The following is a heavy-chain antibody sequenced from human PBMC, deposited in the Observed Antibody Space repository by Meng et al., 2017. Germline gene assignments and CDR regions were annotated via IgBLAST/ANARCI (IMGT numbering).Heavy chain of an antibody. Sequence: RLKLQGSGPGLVKPSETLSLTCTVSGGSISSSSYYWGWIRQPPGKGLEWIGSIYYSGSTYYNPSLKSRVTISVDTSKNQFSLKLSSVTAADTAVYYCARDGIAAAGTGRSYFQHWGQGTLVTVSS. D-gene: IGHD6-13*01. J-gene: IGHJ1*01. V-gene: IGHV4-39*06. CDR2: IYYSGST. CDR1: GGSISSSSYY. CDR3: ARDGIAAAGTGRSYFQH.